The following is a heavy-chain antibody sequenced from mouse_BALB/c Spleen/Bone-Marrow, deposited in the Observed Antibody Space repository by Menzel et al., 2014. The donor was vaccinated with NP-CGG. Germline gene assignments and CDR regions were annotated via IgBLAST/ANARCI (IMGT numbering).Heavy chain of an antibody. D-gene: IGHD1-2*01. CDR2: INPDSSTI. CDR3: ASLHYYGFFAY. CDR1: GFDFSRYW. J-gene: IGHJ3*01. V-gene: IGHV4-1*02. Sequence: EVQLQESGGGLVQPGGSLKLSCAASGFDFSRYWMSWVRQAPGKGLEWIGEINPDSSTINYTPSLKDKFIISRDNAKNTLFLQMSKFRSEDTALYYCASLHYYGFFAYWGQGTLVTVSA.